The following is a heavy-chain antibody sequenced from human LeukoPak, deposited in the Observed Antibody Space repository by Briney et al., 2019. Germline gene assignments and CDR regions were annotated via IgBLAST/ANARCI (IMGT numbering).Heavy chain of an antibody. V-gene: IGHV3-74*01. CDR2: IDSDGSST. CDR1: GFSFSSYW. D-gene: IGHD6-6*01. Sequence: GGSLRLSCAASGFSFSSYWMHWVRQAPGKGLVWVSRIDSDGSSTTYANSVKGRFTISRDNAKNTLYLQMNSLRADDTAVYYCARLGGSSPFDYWGQGTLVTVSS. J-gene: IGHJ4*02. CDR3: ARLGGSSPFDY.